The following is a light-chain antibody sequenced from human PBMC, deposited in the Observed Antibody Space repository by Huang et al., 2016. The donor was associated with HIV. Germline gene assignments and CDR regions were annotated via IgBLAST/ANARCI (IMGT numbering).Light chain of an antibody. CDR1: QRISSF. J-gene: IGKJ4*01. Sequence: DIQMTQSPSSLSASVGDRVTITCRPSQRISSFLSWYQQKPGKAPKLLIYAASSLQSGVPTRFSGSGSWTRFTLTISSLQPEGFATNYCQQSYTTPPTFGGGTRVEMK. CDR3: QQSYTTPPT. CDR2: AAS. V-gene: IGKV1-39*01.